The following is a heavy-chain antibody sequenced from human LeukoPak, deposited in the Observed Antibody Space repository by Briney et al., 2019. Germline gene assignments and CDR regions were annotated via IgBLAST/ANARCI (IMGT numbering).Heavy chain of an antibody. V-gene: IGHV1-18*01. Sequence: ASVKVSCKASGYTFTSYGISWVRQAPAQGLEWMGWISCYNGNTNYARNLQGRVTLTTDTSTSTVYMDLRSLRSDDTAVYYCARGSLSSGAFDNWGQGTRVTVSS. J-gene: IGHJ3*02. CDR2: ISCYNGNT. CDR3: ARGSLSSGAFDN. D-gene: IGHD3-10*01. CDR1: GYTFTSYG.